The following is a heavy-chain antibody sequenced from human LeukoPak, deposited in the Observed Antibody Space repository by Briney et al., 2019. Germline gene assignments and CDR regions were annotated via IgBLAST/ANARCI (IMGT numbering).Heavy chain of an antibody. V-gene: IGHV3-11*01. CDR3: ARAYFDWLSRQYYFDY. CDR1: GFTFSDYY. D-gene: IGHD3-9*01. CDR2: ISSSGSTI. J-gene: IGHJ4*02. Sequence: PGGSLRLSCAASGFTFSDYYMSWIRQAPGKGLEWVSYISSSGSTIYYADSVKGRFTISRDNAKNSLYLQMNSLRAEDTAVYYCARAYFDWLSRQYYFDYWGQGTLVTVFS.